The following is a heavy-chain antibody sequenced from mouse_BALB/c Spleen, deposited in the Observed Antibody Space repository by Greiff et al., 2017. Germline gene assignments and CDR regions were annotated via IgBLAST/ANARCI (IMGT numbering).Heavy chain of an antibody. D-gene: IGHD2-4*01. CDR3: ARELIYYDHLQYAMDY. Sequence: VQLQQSGAELVKPGASVKLSCTASGFNIKDTYMHWVKQRPEQGLEWIGRIDPANGNTKYDPKFQGKATITADTSSNTAYLQLSSLTSEDTAVYYCARELIYYDHLQYAMDYWGQGTSVTVSS. J-gene: IGHJ4*01. CDR2: IDPANGNT. CDR1: GFNIKDTY. V-gene: IGHV14-3*02.